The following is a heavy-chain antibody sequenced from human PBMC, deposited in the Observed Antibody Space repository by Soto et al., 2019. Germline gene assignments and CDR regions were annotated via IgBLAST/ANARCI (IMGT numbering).Heavy chain of an antibody. CDR3: AAGEASSRNLAPYYLDF. CDR1: GGSMRNCF. V-gene: IGHV4-59*01. D-gene: IGHD6-13*01. Sequence: SETLSLTCTVSGGSMRNCFWTWIRQPPGKGLEWIGYIHYSGTTSFFPSYNPSLRSRVTISEDTSKNQFSLKLLSVTTADTAVYFCAAGEASSRNLAPYYLDFWGQGTLVTVSS. CDR2: IHYSGTT. J-gene: IGHJ4*02.